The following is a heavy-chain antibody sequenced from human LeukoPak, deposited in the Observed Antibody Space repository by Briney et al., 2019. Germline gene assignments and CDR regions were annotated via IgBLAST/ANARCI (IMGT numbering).Heavy chain of an antibody. V-gene: IGHV3-48*03. CDR3: AKGGQQLVIDY. CDR2: ISSSGSTI. CDR1: GLTFSSYE. J-gene: IGHJ4*02. Sequence: PGGSLRLSCAASGLTFSSYEMNWVRQAPGKGLEWVSYISSSGSTIYYADSVKGRFTISRDNAKNSLYLQMNSLRAEDTAVYYCAKGGQQLVIDYWGQATLVTVSS. D-gene: IGHD6-13*01.